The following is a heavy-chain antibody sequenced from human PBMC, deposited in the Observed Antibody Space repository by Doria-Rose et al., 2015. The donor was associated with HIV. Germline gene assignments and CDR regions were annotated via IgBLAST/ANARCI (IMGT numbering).Heavy chain of an antibody. CDR1: GVSLSSPGMG. CDR2: IFSDDDR. J-gene: IGHJ4*02. V-gene: IGHV2-26*01. D-gene: IGHD6-13*01. Sequence: QITLKESGPVLVKPTETLTLTCTVSGVSLSSPGMGVSWIRQSPGKALEWLANIFSDDDRSYKTSLKSRLTISRGTSRSQVVLTMTDMDPVDTATYYCARIKSSRWYHKYYFDFWGQGTLVIVSA. CDR3: ARIKSSRWYHKYYFDF.